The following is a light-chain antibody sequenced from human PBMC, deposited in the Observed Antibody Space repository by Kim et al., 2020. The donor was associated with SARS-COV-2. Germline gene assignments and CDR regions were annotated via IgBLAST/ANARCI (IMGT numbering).Light chain of an antibody. CDR2: GAS. J-gene: IGKJ4*01. Sequence: PGERVTLSCRASQSVSSNSLTWFQQKPGQAPRLLIYGASTRATGIPARFSGSGSGTDFTLTISSLQPENFAVYYCQQDYNLPSLTFGGGTKVDIK. V-gene: IGKV3D-7*01. CDR1: QSVSSNS. CDR3: QQDYNLPSLT.